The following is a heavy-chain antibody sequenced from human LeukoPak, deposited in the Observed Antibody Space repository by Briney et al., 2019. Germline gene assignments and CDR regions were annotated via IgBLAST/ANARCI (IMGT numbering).Heavy chain of an antibody. CDR3: ARLVTMVRGPTYYYYYYYMDV. D-gene: IGHD3-10*01. CDR1: GFTFYNYE. Sequence: GGSLRLSCAASGFTFYNYEMNWVRQAPGQGLEWVSYISSSGSATYYADSVKGRFTISRDNAQNSLYLQMNSLRAEDTAVYYCARLVTMVRGPTYYYYYYYMDVWGKGTTVTISS. J-gene: IGHJ6*03. CDR2: ISSSGSAT. V-gene: IGHV3-48*03.